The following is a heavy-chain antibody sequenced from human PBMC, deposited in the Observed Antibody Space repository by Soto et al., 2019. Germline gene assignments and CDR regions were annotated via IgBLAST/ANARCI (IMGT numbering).Heavy chain of an antibody. CDR2: ILYDGSKK. Sequence: SLRLSCAASGFTFATYGMHWVRRAPGKGLEWVAVILYDGSKKYYAESLKGRFTISRDNSKNTLYLQVNSLRAEDTAIYYCAKDERTYFYYYRMDVWGQGTTVTVSS. V-gene: IGHV3-30*18. CDR1: GFTFATYG. J-gene: IGHJ6*02. CDR3: AKDERTYFYYYRMDV.